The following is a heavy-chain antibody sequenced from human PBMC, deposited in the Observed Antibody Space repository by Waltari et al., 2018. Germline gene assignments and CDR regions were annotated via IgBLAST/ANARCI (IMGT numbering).Heavy chain of an antibody. J-gene: IGHJ4*02. CDR1: GDSMTNSNYY. V-gene: IGHV4-39*02. D-gene: IGHD3-16*01. CDR2: IYYSGTS. CDR3: ARRPMGAAFDY. Sequence: QLQMHESGPGLVKSSETLSLTCTVSGDSMTNSNYYWAWIRQPPGKGLECMGDIYYSGTSFYNPSLMSRLTISADTSKNHFSLSLTSVTVADTAIYYCARRPMGAAFDYWGQGVLVTISS.